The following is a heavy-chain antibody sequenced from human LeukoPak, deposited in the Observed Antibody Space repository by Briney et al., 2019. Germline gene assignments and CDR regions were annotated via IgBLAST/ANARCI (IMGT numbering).Heavy chain of an antibody. Sequence: GGSLRLSCAASGFTFSSYAMSWVRQAPGKGLEWVSAISGSGGSTYYADSVKGRFTISRDNSKNTLYLQMNSLSAEDTAVYYCAKVVVVTNKFDYWGQGTLVTVSS. CDR3: AKVVVVTNKFDY. J-gene: IGHJ4*02. CDR2: ISGSGGST. D-gene: IGHD2-21*01. V-gene: IGHV3-23*01. CDR1: GFTFSSYA.